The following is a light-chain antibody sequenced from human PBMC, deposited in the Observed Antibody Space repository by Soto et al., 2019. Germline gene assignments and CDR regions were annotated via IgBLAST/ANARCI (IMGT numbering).Light chain of an antibody. CDR3: QQSYSTPYMDT. CDR1: QSISSY. Sequence: DIQMTQSPSSLSASVGDRVTITCRASQSISSYLNWYQQKPGKAPKLLIYAASSLQSGVPSRFSGSGSGTDFTLTISSLQPEDFATYYCQQSYSTPYMDTFGQGIKLEIK. CDR2: AAS. J-gene: IGKJ2*01. V-gene: IGKV1-39*01.